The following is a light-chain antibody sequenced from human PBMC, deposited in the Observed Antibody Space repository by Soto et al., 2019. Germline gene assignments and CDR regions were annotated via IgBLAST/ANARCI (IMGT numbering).Light chain of an antibody. V-gene: IGKV3-11*02. Sequence: EIGLTQSPATLSLSPGERATLSCRASQSVSSYFAWYQQKPGQAPRLLIYDASNRATGIPARFSGSGSGRDFTLTISSLEPEDFAFYYCQQRSNWPPLTFGGGTKVEIK. CDR3: QQRSNWPPLT. CDR1: QSVSSY. J-gene: IGKJ4*01. CDR2: DAS.